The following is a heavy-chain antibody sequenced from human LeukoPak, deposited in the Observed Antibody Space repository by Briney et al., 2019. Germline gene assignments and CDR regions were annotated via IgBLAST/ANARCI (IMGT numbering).Heavy chain of an antibody. V-gene: IGHV3-66*01. D-gene: IGHD3-22*01. CDR3: AKDLYDSSGYYYRPDY. J-gene: IGHJ4*02. Sequence: GESLRLSCAASGFTVSSNYMSWVRQAPGKGLEWVSVIYSGGSTYYADSVKGRFTISRDNSKNTLYLQMSSLRAEDTAVYYCAKDLYDSSGYYYRPDYWGQGTLVTVSS. CDR2: IYSGGST. CDR1: GFTVSSNY.